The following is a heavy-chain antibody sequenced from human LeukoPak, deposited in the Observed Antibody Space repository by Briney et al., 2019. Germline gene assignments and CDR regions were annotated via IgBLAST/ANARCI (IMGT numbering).Heavy chain of an antibody. CDR1: GYTFTSYG. Sequence: ASVKVSCKASGYTFTSYGISWVRQAPGQGLEWMGWISAYNGNTNYAQKLQGRVTMTTDTSTSTAYMELRSLRSDDTAVYYCARILYDILTGYDYYMDVWGKGTTVTISS. CDR3: ARILYDILTGYDYYMDV. D-gene: IGHD3-9*01. J-gene: IGHJ6*03. V-gene: IGHV1-18*01. CDR2: ISAYNGNT.